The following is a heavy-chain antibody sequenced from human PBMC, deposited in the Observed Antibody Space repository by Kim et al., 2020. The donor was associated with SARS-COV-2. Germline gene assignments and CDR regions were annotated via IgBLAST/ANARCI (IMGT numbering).Heavy chain of an antibody. Sequence: YADAVKGRFSSPRANSKNAVYLQMNSQRAEDTAVYSCAKDPRGAIDWFDPWGQGTLVTVSS. J-gene: IGHJ5*02. D-gene: IGHD3-16*01. V-gene: IGHV3-23*01. CDR3: AKDPRGAIDWFDP.